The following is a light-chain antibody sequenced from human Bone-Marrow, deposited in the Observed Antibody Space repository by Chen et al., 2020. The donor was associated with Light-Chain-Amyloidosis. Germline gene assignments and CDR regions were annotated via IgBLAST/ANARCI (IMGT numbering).Light chain of an antibody. CDR2: RDT. CDR3: QSADISGTYAVI. V-gene: IGLV3-25*03. J-gene: IGLJ2*01. Sequence: SYELTQPPSVSVSPGQTARITCSGDDLPTKYAYWYQQKPGQAPVLVIHRDTERHSGISERFSGSSSGTTATLTISGVQAEDEADYHCQSADISGTYAVIFGGGTKLTVL. CDR1: DLPTKY.